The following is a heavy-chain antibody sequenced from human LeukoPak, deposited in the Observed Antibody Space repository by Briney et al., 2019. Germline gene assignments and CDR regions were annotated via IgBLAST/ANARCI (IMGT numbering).Heavy chain of an antibody. CDR1: GGSISSYY. Sequence: PSETLSLTCTVTGGSISSYYWSWIRQPPGKGLEGIGYIYYTGSTNYNPSLKSRVTISVDTSKNQFSLKLSSVTAADTAVYYCARQQLSQLYYFDNWGQGTLVTVSS. V-gene: IGHV4-59*01. CDR3: ARQQLSQLYYFDN. CDR2: IYYTGST. D-gene: IGHD6-13*01. J-gene: IGHJ4*02.